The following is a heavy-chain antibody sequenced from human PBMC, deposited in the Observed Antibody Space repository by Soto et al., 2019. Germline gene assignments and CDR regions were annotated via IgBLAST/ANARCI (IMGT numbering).Heavy chain of an antibody. Sequence: QVQLVESGGGVVQPGRSLRLSCAASGFTFSSNGMHWVRQAPGKGLEWVAVISYDGSNKYQADSVKGRFTISRDNSKNTLYLQMNSLRAEDTAVYYCAKYHGYSSFCVDYWGQGTLVTVSS. CDR1: GFTFSSNG. V-gene: IGHV3-30*18. J-gene: IGHJ4*02. CDR3: AKYHGYSSFCVDY. D-gene: IGHD6-19*01. CDR2: ISYDGSNK.